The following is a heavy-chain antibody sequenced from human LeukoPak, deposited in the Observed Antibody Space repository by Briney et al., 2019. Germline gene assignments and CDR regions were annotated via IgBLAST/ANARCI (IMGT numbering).Heavy chain of an antibody. CDR3: ARMPTIALYYFDY. CDR1: GFPVSDSY. CDR2: IYTGGST. Sequence: PGGSLRLSCAVSGFPVSDSYMSWVRQAPAKGLEWVSAIYTGGSTYYADSVKGRFTISRDNSKNTGYLQMNSLRAEDTAVYYCARMPTIALYYFDYWGQGTLVTVSS. J-gene: IGHJ4*02. D-gene: IGHD5-24*01. V-gene: IGHV3-66*01.